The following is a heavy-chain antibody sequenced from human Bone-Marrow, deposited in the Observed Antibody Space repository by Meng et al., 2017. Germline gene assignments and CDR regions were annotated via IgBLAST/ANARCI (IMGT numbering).Heavy chain of an antibody. Sequence: ASVKVSCKASGYTFTSYCMHWVRQAPGQGLEWMGWINPNSGGTNYAQKFQGRVTMTRDTSISTAYMELSSLRSEDTAVYYCARDRGYDILTGSYYYYYGMDVWGQGTTVTVSS. D-gene: IGHD3-9*01. CDR2: INPNSGGT. J-gene: IGHJ6*02. CDR1: GYTFTSYC. V-gene: IGHV1-2*02. CDR3: ARDRGYDILTGSYYYYYGMDV.